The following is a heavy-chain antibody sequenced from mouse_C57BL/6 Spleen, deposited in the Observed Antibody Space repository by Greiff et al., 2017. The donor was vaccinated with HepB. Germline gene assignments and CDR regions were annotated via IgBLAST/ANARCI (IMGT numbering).Heavy chain of an antibody. J-gene: IGHJ3*01. CDR1: GFNIKDDY. Sequence: VQLQQSGAELVRPGASVKLSCTASGFNIKDDYMHWVKQRPEQGLEWIGWFDPENGDTEYASKFQGKATITADTSSNTAYLQLSSLTSEDTAVYYCTNGRATWFAYWGQGTLVTVSA. CDR3: TNGRATWFAY. CDR2: FDPENGDT. V-gene: IGHV14-4*01.